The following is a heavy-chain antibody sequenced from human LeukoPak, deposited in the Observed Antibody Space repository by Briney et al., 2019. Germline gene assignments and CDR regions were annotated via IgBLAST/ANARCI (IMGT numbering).Heavy chain of an antibody. CDR3: ARDANTEGFDY. Sequence: VGSLRLSCAASGFTFSSYGMHWVRQAPGKGLEWVAVIWYDGSNKYYADSVKGRFTISRDNSKNTLYLQMNSLRAEDTAVYYCARDANTEGFDYWGQGTLVTVSS. CDR1: GFTFSSYG. J-gene: IGHJ4*02. V-gene: IGHV3-33*01. D-gene: IGHD2-8*01. CDR2: IWYDGSNK.